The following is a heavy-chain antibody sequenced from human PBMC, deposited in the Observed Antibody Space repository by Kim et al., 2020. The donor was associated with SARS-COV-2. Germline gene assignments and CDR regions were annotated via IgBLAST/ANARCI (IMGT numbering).Heavy chain of an antibody. Sequence: GGSLRLSCAASGFTFGDYAMHWVRQAPGKGLEWVSGISWNSGSIGYADSVKGRFTISRGNAKNSLYLKMNSLRAEDTAFYYCAKDMGAGSVVTAIPSFDYWGQGILVTVSS. J-gene: IGHJ4*02. CDR3: AKDMGAGSVVTAIPSFDY. D-gene: IGHD2-21*02. CDR1: GFTFGDYA. V-gene: IGHV3-9*01. CDR2: ISWNSGSI.